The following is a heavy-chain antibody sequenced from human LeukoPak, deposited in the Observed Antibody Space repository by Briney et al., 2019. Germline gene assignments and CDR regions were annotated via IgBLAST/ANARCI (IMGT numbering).Heavy chain of an antibody. Sequence: TGGSLRLSCAASGFTFSSYGMHWVRQAPGKGLEWVAFIRYDGSNKYYADSVKGRFTISRDNSKNTLYLQMNSLRAEDTAVYYCAKEGIVVPAAIPPNYYYYYYMDVWGKGTTVTVSS. CDR1: GFTFSSYG. J-gene: IGHJ6*03. CDR3: AKEGIVVPAAIPPNYYYYYYMDV. D-gene: IGHD2-2*02. V-gene: IGHV3-30*02. CDR2: IRYDGSNK.